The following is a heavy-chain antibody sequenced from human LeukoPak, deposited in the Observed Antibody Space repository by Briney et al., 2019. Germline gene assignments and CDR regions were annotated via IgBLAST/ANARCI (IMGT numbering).Heavy chain of an antibody. J-gene: IGHJ3*02. D-gene: IGHD3-22*01. CDR2: IKQDGSEK. CDR3: TRHGGRDYYDSSEDAFDI. Sequence: GGSLRLSCAASGFTFSSYWMSWVRHAPGKGLEWVANIKQDGSEKYYVDCVKGRFTISRDNAKNSLYLQMNSLKTEDTAVYYCTRHGGRDYYDSSEDAFDIWGQGTMVIVSS. CDR1: GFTFSSYW. V-gene: IGHV3-7*03.